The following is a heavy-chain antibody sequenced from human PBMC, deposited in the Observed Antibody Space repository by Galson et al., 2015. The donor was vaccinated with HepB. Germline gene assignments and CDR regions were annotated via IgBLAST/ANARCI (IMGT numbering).Heavy chain of an antibody. J-gene: IGHJ2*01. D-gene: IGHD1-26*01. CDR1: GFSLSTSGMC. CDR2: IDWDDDK. CDR3: ARTIGSYWYFDL. V-gene: IGHV2-70*11. Sequence: PALVKPTQTLTLTCTFSGFSLSTSGMCVSWIRQPPGKALDWLARIDWDDDKYYSTSLKTRLTISKDTSKNQVVLTMTNMDPVDTATYYCARTIGSYWYFDLWGQGTTVTVSS.